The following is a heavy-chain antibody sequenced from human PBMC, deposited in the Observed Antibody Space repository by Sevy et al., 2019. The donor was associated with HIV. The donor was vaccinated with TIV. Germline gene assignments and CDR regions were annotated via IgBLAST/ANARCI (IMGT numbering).Heavy chain of an antibody. D-gene: IGHD3-3*01. Sequence: GGSLRLSCAASGFTFSSYAMSWVHQAPGKGLEWVSAISGSGGSTYYADSVKGRFTISRDNSKNTLYLQMNSLRAEDTAVYYCAKAPEHLRRKNAFDIWGQGTMVTVSS. J-gene: IGHJ3*02. CDR2: ISGSGGST. CDR1: GFTFSSYA. CDR3: AKAPEHLRRKNAFDI. V-gene: IGHV3-23*01.